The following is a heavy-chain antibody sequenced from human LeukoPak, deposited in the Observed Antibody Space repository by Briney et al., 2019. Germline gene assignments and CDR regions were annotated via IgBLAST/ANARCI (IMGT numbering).Heavy chain of an antibody. J-gene: IGHJ6*02. CDR2: INHSGST. Sequence: SETLSLTCAVYGGSFSGYYWSWIRQPPGKGLEWIGEINHSGSTNYNPSLKSRVTISVDTSKNQLSLKLSSVTAADTAVYYCAKDRLGVPAALNYYGMDVWGQGTTVTVSS. CDR1: GGSFSGYY. D-gene: IGHD2-2*01. V-gene: IGHV4-34*01. CDR3: AKDRLGVPAALNYYGMDV.